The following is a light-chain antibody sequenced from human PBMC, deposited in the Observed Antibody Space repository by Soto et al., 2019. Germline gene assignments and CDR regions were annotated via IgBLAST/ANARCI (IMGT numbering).Light chain of an antibody. J-gene: IGKJ1*01. CDR2: GAS. CDR1: QSVSSSY. CDR3: QQYGSSSWT. Sequence: EIALTQSPGPLSLSPGERATLSCRASQSVSSSYFAWYQQRFGQAPRLLIYGASSRATGIPDRFGGSGSGTDFTLTISRLEPEDFAVYYCQQYGSSSWTFGQGTKVEIK. V-gene: IGKV3-20*01.